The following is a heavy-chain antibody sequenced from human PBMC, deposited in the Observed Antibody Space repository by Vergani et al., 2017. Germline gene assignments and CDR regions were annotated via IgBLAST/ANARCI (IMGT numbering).Heavy chain of an antibody. D-gene: IGHD2-15*01. CDR3: ARESIVVVVAANYYYYYGMDG. Sequence: QVQLQESGPGLVKPSQTLSLTCTVSGGSISSGDYYWSWIRQPPGKGLEWIGYIYYSGSTYYNPSLKSRVTIAVDTSKNQFSLKLSSVTAADTAVYYCARESIVVVVAANYYYYYGMDGWGQGTTVTVSS. V-gene: IGHV4-30-4*08. J-gene: IGHJ6*02. CDR2: IYYSGST. CDR1: GGSISSGDYY.